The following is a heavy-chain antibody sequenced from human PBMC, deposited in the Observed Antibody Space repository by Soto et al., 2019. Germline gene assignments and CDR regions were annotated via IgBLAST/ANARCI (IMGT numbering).Heavy chain of an antibody. J-gene: IGHJ3*02. CDR2: IYSGGST. CDR1: GFTVSSNY. D-gene: IGHD3-10*01. Sequence: EVQLVESGGGLVQPGGSLRLSCAASGFTVSSNYMSWVRQAPGKGLEWVSVIYSGGSTYYADSVKGRFTISRDNSKNTLYLQMNSLRAEDTAVYYCANLGHYVSGRQDAFDIWGQGTMVTVSS. V-gene: IGHV3-66*01. CDR3: ANLGHYVSGRQDAFDI.